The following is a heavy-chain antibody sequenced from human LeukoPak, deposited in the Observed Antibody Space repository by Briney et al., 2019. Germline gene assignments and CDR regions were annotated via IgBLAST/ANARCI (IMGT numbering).Heavy chain of an antibody. CDR1: GFTFSTYA. J-gene: IGHJ4*02. D-gene: IGHD5-18*01. CDR2: TSYDGSNS. V-gene: IGHV3-30*03. CDR3: AREDTAMDSFDY. Sequence: GRSLRLSCAASGFTFSTYAMHWVRQAPGKGLEWVAVTSYDGSNSYYADSVKGRFTISRDNSENTLYLQMNSLRAEDTAVYYCAREDTAMDSFDYWGQGTLVTVSS.